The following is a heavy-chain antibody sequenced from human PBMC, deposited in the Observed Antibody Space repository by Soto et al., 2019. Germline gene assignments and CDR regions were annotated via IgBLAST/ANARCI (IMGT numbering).Heavy chain of an antibody. CDR1: GGSSNGYY. D-gene: IGHD3-10*01. CDR3: AKSIYLLGTYYSDY. Sequence: SETLSLTCTVSGGSSNGYYWSWLRQPPGKGLEWIGHIYYSGSTNYNPSLKSRVTISLDTSKKQFSLKLSSVTAADTAVYYCAKSIYLLGTYYSDYWGQGTRVTVS. V-gene: IGHV4-59*01. J-gene: IGHJ4*02. CDR2: IYYSGST.